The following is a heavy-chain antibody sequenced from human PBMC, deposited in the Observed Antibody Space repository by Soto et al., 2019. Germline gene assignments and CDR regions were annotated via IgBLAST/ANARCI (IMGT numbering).Heavy chain of an antibody. Sequence: ASVKVYCTTAGYTLTSYGIVWVRKATGQGLEWMGWISAYNGNTNYAQKLQGRVTMTTDTSTSTAYMELRSLRSDDTAVYYCARDSAAVAGSFDYWGQGTLVTLSS. V-gene: IGHV1-18*04. CDR2: ISAYNGNT. CDR3: ARDSAAVAGSFDY. CDR1: GYTLTSYG. D-gene: IGHD6-19*01. J-gene: IGHJ4*02.